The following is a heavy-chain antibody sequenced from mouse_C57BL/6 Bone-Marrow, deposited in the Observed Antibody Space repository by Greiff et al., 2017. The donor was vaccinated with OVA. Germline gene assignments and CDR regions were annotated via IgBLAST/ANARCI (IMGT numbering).Heavy chain of an antibody. V-gene: IGHV5-4*01. Sequence: VQLKQSGGGLVKPGGSLKLSCAASGFTFSSYAMSWVRQTPEKRLEWVATISDGGSYTYYPDNVKGRFTISRDNAKNNLYLQMSHLKSEDTAMYYCARESLNGGSSYWYFDVWGTGTTVTVSS. D-gene: IGHD1-1*01. CDR1: GFTFSSYA. J-gene: IGHJ1*03. CDR3: ARESLNGGSSYWYFDV. CDR2: ISDGGSYT.